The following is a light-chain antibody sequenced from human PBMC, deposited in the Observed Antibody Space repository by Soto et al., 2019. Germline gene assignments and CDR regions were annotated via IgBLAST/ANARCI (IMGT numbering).Light chain of an antibody. CDR3: QQFVGSPYT. J-gene: IGKJ2*01. CDR1: QSVSSSY. V-gene: IGKV3-20*01. Sequence: ESMLTQSPATLSLSPGERATLSCRASQSVSSSYLAWYQQKPGQAPRLLIYGASSRATGIPDRFSGSGSGTDFSFTISRLEPEDFAVYFCQQFVGSPYTFGQGTKLEIK. CDR2: GAS.